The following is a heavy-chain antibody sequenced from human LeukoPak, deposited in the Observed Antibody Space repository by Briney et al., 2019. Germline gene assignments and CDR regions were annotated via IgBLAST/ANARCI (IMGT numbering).Heavy chain of an antibody. Sequence: SQTLSLTCAISGDSVSSNSAAWNWIRQSPSRGLEWLGRTYYRSKWNNDYAVSVKSRITINPDTSQKQFSLQLNSVTPKDTAVYYCARGLAMVRGVVYFDYWGQGTLVTVSS. J-gene: IGHJ4*02. V-gene: IGHV6-1*01. D-gene: IGHD3-10*01. CDR3: ARGLAMVRGVVYFDY. CDR1: GDSVSSNSAA. CDR2: TYYRSKWNN.